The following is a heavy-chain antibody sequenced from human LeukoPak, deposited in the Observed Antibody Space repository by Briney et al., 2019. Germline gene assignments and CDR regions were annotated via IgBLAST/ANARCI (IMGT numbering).Heavy chain of an antibody. D-gene: IGHD3-16*01. J-gene: IGHJ6*04. CDR2: IYYSGST. V-gene: IGHV4-31*03. CDR1: GGSISSGGYY. CDR3: ARGGYYYYYGMDV. Sequence: SETLSLTCTVSGGSISSGGYYWGWIRQHPGKGLEWIGYIYYSGSTYYNPSLKSRVTISVDTSKNQFSLKLSSVTAADTAVYYCARGGYYYYYGMDVWGKGTTVTVPS.